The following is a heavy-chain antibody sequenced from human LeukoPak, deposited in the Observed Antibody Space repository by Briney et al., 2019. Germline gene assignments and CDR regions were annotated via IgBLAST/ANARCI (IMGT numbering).Heavy chain of an antibody. CDR1: GGSISSYY. Sequence: SETLSLTCTVSGGSISSYYWSWIRQPAGKGLEWIWRIYTSGSTNYNPSLKSRVTISVDKSKNQFSLKLSSVTAADAAVYYCAREDLAAAGFDYWGQGTLVTVSS. CDR2: IYTSGST. CDR3: AREDLAAAGFDY. J-gene: IGHJ4*02. D-gene: IGHD6-13*01. V-gene: IGHV4-4*07.